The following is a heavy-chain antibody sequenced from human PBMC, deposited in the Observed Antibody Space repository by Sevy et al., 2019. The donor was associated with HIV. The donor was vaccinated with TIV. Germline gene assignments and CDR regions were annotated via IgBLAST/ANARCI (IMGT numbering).Heavy chain of an antibody. V-gene: IGHV3-15*01. CDR2: IKGKIDGGTT. D-gene: IGHD5-12*01. Sequence: GGSLRLSCAASGFTFSDAWMSWVRQDLGKGLEWVGRIKGKIDGGTTDYAAPVKGRFTISRDESKNTLYLQMNSLKTEDTAVYYCITQPPLERWLQIPGFWGQGTLVTVSS. CDR3: ITQPPLERWLQIPGF. J-gene: IGHJ4*02. CDR1: GFTFSDAW.